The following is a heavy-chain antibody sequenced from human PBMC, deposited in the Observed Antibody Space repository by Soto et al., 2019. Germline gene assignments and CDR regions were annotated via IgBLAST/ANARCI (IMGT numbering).Heavy chain of an antibody. V-gene: IGHV3-33*01. D-gene: IGHD6-19*01. J-gene: IGHJ4*02. CDR3: ASRLHLRGSGLYHVDS. CDR2: ISNDGGDK. CDR1: GFSFSSYG. Sequence: QVQLVESGGGVVQPGRSLRLSCAASGFSFSSYGIHWVRQAPGKGLEWVALISNDGGDKNFAASVKGRFTGSRDNSRNTVYLEMNSLRIEDTAVYYCASRLHLRGSGLYHVDSWGQGALVTVSS.